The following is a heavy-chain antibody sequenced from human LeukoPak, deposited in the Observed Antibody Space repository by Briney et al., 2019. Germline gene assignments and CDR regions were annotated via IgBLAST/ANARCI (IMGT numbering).Heavy chain of an antibody. D-gene: IGHD3-10*01. CDR2: IYYSGST. Sequence: SETLSLTCTVSGGSISSGGYYWSWIRQHPGKGPEWIGYIYYSGSTYYNPSLKSRVTISVDTSKNQFSLKLSSVTAADTAVYYSARGLWFGENIGWFDPWGQGTLVTVSS. CDR1: GGSISSGGYY. CDR3: ARGLWFGENIGWFDP. J-gene: IGHJ5*02. V-gene: IGHV4-31*03.